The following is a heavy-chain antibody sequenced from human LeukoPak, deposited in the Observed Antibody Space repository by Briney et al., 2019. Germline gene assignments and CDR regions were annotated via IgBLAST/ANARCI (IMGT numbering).Heavy chain of an antibody. CDR2: IIYSGGAT. D-gene: IGHD3-22*01. V-gene: IGHV3-23*01. CDR1: GFTFSRSA. Sequence: GGSLRLSCAASGFTFSRSAMTWVRQGPGTGLEFVASIIYSGGATYYADSVEGRFTISRDNSKNTLYLQMNSLRAEDTALYYCAKDGLYYDGSEHVYYFDSWGQGTLVTVSS. CDR3: AKDGLYYDGSEHVYYFDS. J-gene: IGHJ4*02.